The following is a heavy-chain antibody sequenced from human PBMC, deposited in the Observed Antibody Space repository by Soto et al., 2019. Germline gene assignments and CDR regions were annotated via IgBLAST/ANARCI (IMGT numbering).Heavy chain of an antibody. CDR2: IWYDGSNK. CDR3: ARDIRFGEQLDYYYYGMDV. V-gene: IGHV3-33*01. Sequence: GSLRLSCAASGFTFSSYGMHWVRQAPGKGLEWVAVIWYDGSNKYYADSVKGRFTISRDNSKNTLYLQMNSLRAEDTAVYYCARDIRFGEQLDYYYYGMDVWGQGTTVTVSS. J-gene: IGHJ6*02. D-gene: IGHD6-13*01. CDR1: GFTFSSYG.